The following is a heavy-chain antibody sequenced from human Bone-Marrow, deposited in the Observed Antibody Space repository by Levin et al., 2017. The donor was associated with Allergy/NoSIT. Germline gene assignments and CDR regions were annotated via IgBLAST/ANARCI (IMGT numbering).Heavy chain of an antibody. J-gene: IGHJ4*02. V-gene: IGHV3-30*18. CDR2: ISLDGNTQ. CDR1: GFTFSNYA. CDR3: AKDTYTCSGGSCYFFDY. D-gene: IGHD2-15*01. Sequence: GGSLRLSCAVSGFTFSNYAMHWVRQAPGRGLEWVAFISLDGNTQYYADSVKGRFTFSRDNSNNTLHLQMNSLRVEDTAIYYCAKDTYTCSGGSCYFFDYGGQGALVTVAS.